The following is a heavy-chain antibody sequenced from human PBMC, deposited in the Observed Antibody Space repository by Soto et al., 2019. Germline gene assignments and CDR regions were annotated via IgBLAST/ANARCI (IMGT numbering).Heavy chain of an antibody. CDR1: GYSFTTYL. J-gene: IGHJ3*02. CDR2: IYPADSDT. Sequence: GESLNSSCKGSGYSFTTYLMVWVRQSPGKGLEWMGIIYPADSDTRYSPSFQGQVTISADKSIRTAYLQWSSLKASDTAMYYCATPFLYGSGSYYAFDIWGQGTMVTVS. D-gene: IGHD3-10*01. V-gene: IGHV5-51*01. CDR3: ATPFLYGSGSYYAFDI.